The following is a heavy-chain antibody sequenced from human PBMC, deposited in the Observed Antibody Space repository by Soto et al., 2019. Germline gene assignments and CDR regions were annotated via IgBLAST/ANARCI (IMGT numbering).Heavy chain of an antibody. CDR1: GFTFSDYY. V-gene: IGHV3-11*01. Sequence: QVQLVESGGGLVKPGGSLGLSCAASGFTFSDYYMSWIRQAPGKGLEWLSYISSSGSTIYYADSVQGRFTISRDNAKTSLSLQMNSLRAEDTAVYYCARGYCSGGSCSLFDYWAQGTLVTVSS. D-gene: IGHD2-15*01. CDR2: ISSSGSTI. J-gene: IGHJ4*02. CDR3: ARGYCSGGSCSLFDY.